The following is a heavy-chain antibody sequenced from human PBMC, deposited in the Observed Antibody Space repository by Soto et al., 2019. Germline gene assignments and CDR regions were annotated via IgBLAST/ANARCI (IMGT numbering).Heavy chain of an antibody. D-gene: IGHD5-12*01. CDR1: GGSINNYY. V-gene: IGHV4-59*08. J-gene: IGHJ5*02. CDR3: AIHGYTGYDWEHNWFDP. Sequence: PSETLSLTCTVSGGSINNYYWSWIRQPPGKGLEWIGYIYYSGSTSYNPSLKSRVTITVDTSKTQFSLKLSSVTAADTAVYYCAIHGYTGYDWEHNWFDPWGQGTLVTVYS. CDR2: IYYSGST.